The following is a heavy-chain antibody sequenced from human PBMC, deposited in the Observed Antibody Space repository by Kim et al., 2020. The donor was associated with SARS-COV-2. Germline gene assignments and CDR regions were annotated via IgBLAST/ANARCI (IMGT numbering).Heavy chain of an antibody. CDR3: ATDTDTQSRFFDL. J-gene: IGHJ2*01. CDR1: GFSVSSHY. Sequence: GGSLRLSCAASGFSVSSHYMTWVRQAPGKGLEWVSVIDTGGTTYYADSVKGRFSISRDNSKNTMYLQMNSLRAGDTAVYYCATDTDTQSRFFDLWGRGTLVTVSS. CDR2: IDTGGTT. D-gene: IGHD4-17*01. V-gene: IGHV3-53*01.